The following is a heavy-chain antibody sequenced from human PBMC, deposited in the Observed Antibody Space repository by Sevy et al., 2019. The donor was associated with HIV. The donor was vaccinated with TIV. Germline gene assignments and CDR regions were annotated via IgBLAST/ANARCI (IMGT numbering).Heavy chain of an antibody. D-gene: IGHD2-8*01. Sequence: GGSLRLSCAASGFTFRDAWMTWVRQAPGKGLEWVGRIKSKTDGETTDYARPVKGRFTSSGEDSKNTVCLKRNSLKTEDRVLYYCINNRGFITNGVCVEYFDYWGQGTLVTVSS. V-gene: IGHV3-15*01. CDR1: GFTFRDAW. CDR2: IKSKTDGETT. J-gene: IGHJ4*02. CDR3: INNRGFITNGVCVEYFDY.